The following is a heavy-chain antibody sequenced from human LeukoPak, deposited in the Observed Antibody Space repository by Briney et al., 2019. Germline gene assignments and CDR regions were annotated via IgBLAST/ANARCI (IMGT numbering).Heavy chain of an antibody. CDR1: GFTFGSYA. CDR3: ARDRDRFGVLLWGWFDP. CDR2: ISYDGSNK. V-gene: IGHV3-30*04. J-gene: IGHJ5*02. D-gene: IGHD3-10*01. Sequence: GGSLRLSCAASGFTFGSYAMHWVRQAPGKGLEWVAVISYDGSNKYYADSVKGRFTISRDNSKNTLYLQMNSLRAEDTAVYYCARDRDRFGVLLWGWFDPWGQGTLVTVSS.